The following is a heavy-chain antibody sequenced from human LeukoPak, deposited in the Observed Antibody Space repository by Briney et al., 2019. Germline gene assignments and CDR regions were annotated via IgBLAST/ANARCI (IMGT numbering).Heavy chain of an antibody. CDR1: GFTVSSNY. Sequence: GGSLRLSCAASGFTVSSNYMSWVRQAPGKGLEWVSVIYSGGSTYYADSEKGRFTISRDNSKNTLYLQMNSLRAEDTAVYYCARVPYYDFWSGYPTPYYFDYWGQGTLVTVSS. V-gene: IGHV3-66*01. CDR3: ARVPYYDFWSGYPTPYYFDY. CDR2: IYSGGST. D-gene: IGHD3-3*01. J-gene: IGHJ4*02.